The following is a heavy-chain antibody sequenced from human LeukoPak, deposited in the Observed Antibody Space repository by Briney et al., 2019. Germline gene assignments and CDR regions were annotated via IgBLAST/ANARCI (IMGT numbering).Heavy chain of an antibody. J-gene: IGHJ6*04. V-gene: IGHV4-59*01. CDR3: AKATEGITMARERGNYYYGLEV. Sequence: SGTLSLTCVVSGGSISSYWWSWIRQPPGKGLEWMAYIYYSGRTNYNLPLLSRVTISLDKSKIQFSLNQTTVTAEDTAVYSCAKATEGITMARERGNYYYGLEVWGKGTTVTASS. CDR1: GGSISSYW. CDR2: IYYSGRT. D-gene: IGHD3-10*01.